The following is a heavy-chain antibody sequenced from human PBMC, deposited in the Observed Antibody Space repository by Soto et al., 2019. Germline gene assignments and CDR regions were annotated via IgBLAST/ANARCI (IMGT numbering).Heavy chain of an antibody. CDR3: ATVGYCSGGSCYSGVDYYYYMDV. Sequence: SVKVSCKASGGTFSSYTISWVRQAPGQGLEWMGRIIPILGIANYAQKFRGRVTITADKSTSTAYMELSSLRSEDTAVYYCATVGYCSGGSCYSGVDYYYYMDVWGKGTTVTVSS. D-gene: IGHD2-15*01. CDR1: GGTFSSYT. CDR2: IIPILGIA. V-gene: IGHV1-69*02. J-gene: IGHJ6*03.